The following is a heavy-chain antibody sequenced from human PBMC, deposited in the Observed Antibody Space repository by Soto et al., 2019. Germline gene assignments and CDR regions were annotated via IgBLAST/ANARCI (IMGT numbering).Heavy chain of an antibody. V-gene: IGHV1-18*04. CDR2: ISAYNGNT. Sequence: GASVKVSCKASGYTFTSYGISWVRQAPGQGLEWMGWISAYNGNTNYAQKLQGRVTMTTDTSTSTAYMELRSLRSDDTAVYYCARVTSIAAAGTPVAYWGQGTLVTVSS. J-gene: IGHJ4*02. D-gene: IGHD6-13*01. CDR3: ARVTSIAAAGTPVAY. CDR1: GYTFTSYG.